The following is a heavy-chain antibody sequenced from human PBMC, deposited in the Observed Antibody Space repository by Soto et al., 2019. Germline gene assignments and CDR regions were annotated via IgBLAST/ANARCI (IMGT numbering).Heavy chain of an antibody. CDR2: IYYSGST. D-gene: IGHD3-16*02. V-gene: IGHV4-31*03. CDR1: GGSISSGGYY. CDR3: ARAVIMFGGVIVIVPYFDY. Sequence: PSETLSLTCTVSGGSISSGGYYWSWIRQHPGKGLEWIGYIYYSGSTYYNPSLKSRVTISVDTSKNQFSLKLSSVTAADTAVYYCARAVIMFGGVIVIVPYFDYWGQGTLVTVSS. J-gene: IGHJ4*02.